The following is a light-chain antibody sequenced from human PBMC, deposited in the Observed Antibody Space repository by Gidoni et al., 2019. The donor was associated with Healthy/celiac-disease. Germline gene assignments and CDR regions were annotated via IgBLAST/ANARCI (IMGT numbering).Light chain of an antibody. CDR1: QSLLHSNGYNY. J-gene: IGKJ2*01. Sequence: DILMTQSPLSLPVTPGEPASISCRSSQSLLHSNGYNYLDWYLQKPGQSPQLLIYLGSNRASGVPDRFSGSGSGTDFTLKISRVEAEDVGVYYCMQALQTPYXXXQGTKLEIK. CDR2: LGS. CDR3: MQALQTPYX. V-gene: IGKV2-28*01.